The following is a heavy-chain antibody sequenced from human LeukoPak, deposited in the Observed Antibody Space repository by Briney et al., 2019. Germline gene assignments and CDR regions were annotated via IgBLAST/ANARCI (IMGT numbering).Heavy chain of an antibody. D-gene: IGHD2-15*01. J-gene: IGHJ4*02. CDR3: AKDTGVVAVVGTPPMDS. CDR2: IRYDGSNT. Sequence: GGSLRLSCAASGLIFSNYGMHWVRQAPGKGLEWVAFIRYDGSNTYYADSVKGRFTISRDNSKNTLYLQMNSLRAEDTAVYYCAKDTGVVAVVGTPPMDSWGLGTLVIVSS. CDR1: GLIFSNYG. V-gene: IGHV3-30*02.